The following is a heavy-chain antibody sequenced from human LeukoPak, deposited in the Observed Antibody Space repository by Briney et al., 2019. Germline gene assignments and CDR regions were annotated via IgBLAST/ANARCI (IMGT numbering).Heavy chain of an antibody. D-gene: IGHD3-22*01. Sequence: SETLSLTCAVYGGSFSGYYWSWIRQPPGKGLEWIGEINHSGSTNYNPSLKSRVTISVDTSKYQLSLNLSSVPAADTAVYYCARGNSYYDSSDYFPWESFQHRGQGTLVTVSS. CDR3: ARGNSYYDSSDYFPWESFQH. V-gene: IGHV4-34*01. CDR2: INHSGST. J-gene: IGHJ1*01. CDR1: GGSFSGYY.